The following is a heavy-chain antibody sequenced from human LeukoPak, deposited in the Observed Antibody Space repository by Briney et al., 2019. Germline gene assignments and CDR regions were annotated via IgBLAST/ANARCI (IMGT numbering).Heavy chain of an antibody. CDR3: ARAKNPYCGGDCRWFDP. CDR2: ISSSGSTI. D-gene: IGHD2-21*02. V-gene: IGHV3-48*03. J-gene: IGHJ5*02. Sequence: PGGSLRLSCAASGFTFSSYEMNWARQAPGKGLEWVSYISSSGSTIYYADSVKGRFTISRDNAKNSVYLQMNSLRDEDTAVYYCARAKNPYCGGDCRWFDPWGQGTLVTVSS. CDR1: GFTFSSYE.